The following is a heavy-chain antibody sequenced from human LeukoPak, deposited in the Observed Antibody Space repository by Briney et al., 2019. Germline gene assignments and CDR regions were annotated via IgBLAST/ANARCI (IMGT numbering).Heavy chain of an antibody. CDR1: GGSISYYF. D-gene: IGHD1-26*01. J-gene: IGHJ4*01. CDR3: VRQKAVSADFEY. CDR2: VHYSGTN. Sequence: SETLSLTTTISGGSISYYFWIWFRQSPGKGLEWIGNVHYSGTNTYNPSLESRLSMSVDTSKNQFSLTLNSATAADTAVYYCVRQKAVSADFEYWGQGTLVTVAS. V-gene: IGHV4-59*08.